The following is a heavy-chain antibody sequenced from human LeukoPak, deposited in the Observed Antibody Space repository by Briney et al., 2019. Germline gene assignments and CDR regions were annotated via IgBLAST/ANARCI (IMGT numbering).Heavy chain of an antibody. D-gene: IGHD6-19*01. CDR2: INSVGSIT. J-gene: IGHJ4*02. CDR1: GFTFSSFW. V-gene: IGHV3-74*01. Sequence: GGSLRLSCAASGFTFSSFWMHWVRQAPGKGLVWVSRINSVGSITSYADSVKGRFTISRDNAKNTLYLQMNSLRAEDTAVYYCARERTSGWDAFDFWDQGTLVTVSS. CDR3: ARERTSGWDAFDF.